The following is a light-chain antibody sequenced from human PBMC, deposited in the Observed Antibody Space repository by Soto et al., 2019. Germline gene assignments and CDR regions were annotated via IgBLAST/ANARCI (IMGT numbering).Light chain of an antibody. Sequence: EIVMTQSPATLSVSPGERATVSCRASQSISSNLAWYQQKPGQAPRLLIYGASTRATGIPARFSGSGSGTEFTLTIGSLQSEDLAVYYCQQYNNWPRTFGQGTKLEIK. CDR1: QSISSN. J-gene: IGKJ2*01. CDR3: QQYNNWPRT. V-gene: IGKV3-15*01. CDR2: GAS.